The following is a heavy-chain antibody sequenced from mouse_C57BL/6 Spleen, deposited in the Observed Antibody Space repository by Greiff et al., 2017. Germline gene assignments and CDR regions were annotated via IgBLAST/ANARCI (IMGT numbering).Heavy chain of an antibody. CDR2: ISSGGSYT. Sequence: EVQGVESGGDLVKPGGSLKLSCAASGFTFSSYGMSWVRQTPDKRLEWVATISSGGSYTYYPDSVKGRFTLSRDNAKNTLYLQMSSLKSEDTAMYYCASPIYYGNYSAWFAYWGQGTLVTVSA. J-gene: IGHJ3*01. D-gene: IGHD2-1*01. V-gene: IGHV5-6*01. CDR3: ASPIYYGNYSAWFAY. CDR1: GFTFSSYG.